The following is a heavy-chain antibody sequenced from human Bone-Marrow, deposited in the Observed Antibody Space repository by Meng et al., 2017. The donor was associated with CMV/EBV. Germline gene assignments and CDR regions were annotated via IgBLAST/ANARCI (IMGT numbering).Heavy chain of an antibody. CDR3: ARARYHYYDSLSDAFDI. CDR2: ISSSSSYI. V-gene: IGHV3-21*01. Sequence: GGSLRLSCAASGFTFSSYSMNWVRQAPGKGLEWVSSISSSSSYIYYADSVKGRFTISRDNAKNSLYLQMNSLRAEDTAVYYCARARYHYYDSLSDAFDIWGQGKMVTV. D-gene: IGHD3-22*01. J-gene: IGHJ3*02. CDR1: GFTFSSYS.